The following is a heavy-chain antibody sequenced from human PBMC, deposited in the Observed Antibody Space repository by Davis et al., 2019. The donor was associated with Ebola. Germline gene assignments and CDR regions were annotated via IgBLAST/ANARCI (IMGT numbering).Heavy chain of an antibody. CDR1: GFTFSSYW. D-gene: IGHD6-19*01. CDR3: ARARGSGWYVDY. J-gene: IGHJ4*02. V-gene: IGHV3-7*01. Sequence: GESLKISCAASGFTFSSYWMSWVRQAPGKGLEWVANIKQDGSEKYYVDSVKGRFTISRDNAKNSLYLQMNSLRAEDTAVYYCARARGSGWYVDYWGQGTLVTVSS. CDR2: IKQDGSEK.